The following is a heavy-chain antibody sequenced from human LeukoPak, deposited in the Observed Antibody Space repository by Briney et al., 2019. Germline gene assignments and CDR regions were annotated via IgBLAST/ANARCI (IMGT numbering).Heavy chain of an antibody. Sequence: SGPTLVKPTQTLTLTCTFSGFSLSTSGVGVGWIRQPPGKALEWLALIYWGDDKRYSPSLKSRLTITKDTSENQVVLTMTNMDPVDTATYYCAHRGVEKDSSPYYFDYWGQGTLVTVSS. V-gene: IGHV2-5*02. CDR2: IYWGDDK. CDR1: GFSLSTSGVG. J-gene: IGHJ4*02. D-gene: IGHD3-22*01. CDR3: AHRGVEKDSSPYYFDY.